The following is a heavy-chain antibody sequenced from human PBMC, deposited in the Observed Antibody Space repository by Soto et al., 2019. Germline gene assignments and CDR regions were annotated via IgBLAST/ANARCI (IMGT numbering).Heavy chain of an antibody. CDR2: IYYSGST. J-gene: IGHJ6*03. CDR3: ARRLRYCSGGSCYPVGGYYYYMDV. V-gene: IGHV4-59*08. D-gene: IGHD2-15*01. CDR1: GGSISSYY. Sequence: SETLSLTCTVSGGSISSYYWSWIRQPPGKGLEWIGYIYYSGSTNYNPSLKSRVTISVDTSKNQFSLKLSSVTAADTAVYYCARRLRYCSGGSCYPVGGYYYYMDVWGKGTTVTAP.